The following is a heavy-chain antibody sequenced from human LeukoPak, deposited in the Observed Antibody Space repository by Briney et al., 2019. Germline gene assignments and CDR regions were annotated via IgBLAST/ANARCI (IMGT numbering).Heavy chain of an antibody. CDR3: ARDPLLIFGVVSDY. D-gene: IGHD3-3*01. V-gene: IGHV1-8*01. Sequence: ASVKVSCKGSGYIFTSYDINWVRQATGQGIEWMGWMNPNSANTGYSQNFHGRVTMTTNTSITTAYMQLSSLRSEDTAVYYCARDPLLIFGVVSDYWGQGTLVTVSS. J-gene: IGHJ4*02. CDR1: GYIFTSYD. CDR2: MNPNSANT.